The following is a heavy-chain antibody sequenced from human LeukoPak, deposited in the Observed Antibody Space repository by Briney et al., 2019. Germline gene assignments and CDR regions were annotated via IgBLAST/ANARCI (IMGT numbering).Heavy chain of an antibody. CDR1: GFTFSSYA. D-gene: IGHD3-10*01. CDR2: ISGSGGSI. V-gene: IGHV3-23*01. Sequence: GGSLRLSCAASGFTFSSYAMSWVRQAPGKGLEWVSVISGSGGSIYYADSVKGRFTISRDNSKNTLYLQMNSLRAEDTAVYYCAKDKGYYYGSGSPLYLDYWGQGTLVTVSS. J-gene: IGHJ4*02. CDR3: AKDKGYYYGSGSPLYLDY.